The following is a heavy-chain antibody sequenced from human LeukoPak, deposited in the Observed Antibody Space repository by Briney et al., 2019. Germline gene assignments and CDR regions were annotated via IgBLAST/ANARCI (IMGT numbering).Heavy chain of an antibody. D-gene: IGHD2-21*02. V-gene: IGHV4-39*01. J-gene: IGHJ4*02. Sequence: PSETLSLTCTVSGGSIRSSYYYWGWIRQPPGKGLEWIGSIYDSGSTYYNPSLKSRVTISVDTSKNQFSLKLNSVTAADTAVYYCAGGPAYCGGDCFLDWGQGTLVTVSS. CDR1: GGSIRSSYYY. CDR2: IYDSGST. CDR3: AGGPAYCGGDCFLD.